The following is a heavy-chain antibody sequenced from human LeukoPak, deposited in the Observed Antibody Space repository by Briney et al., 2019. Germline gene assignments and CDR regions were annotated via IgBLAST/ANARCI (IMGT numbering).Heavy chain of an antibody. CDR3: ARQEARNYYYEGLDY. J-gene: IGHJ4*02. Sequence: GGSLRLSCAASGFIFSPSGMTWVRQAPGKGLEWVSTISSSDYASYTDSVKGRFTISRDNAKNTVYLQMNSLRADDTALYSCARQEARNYYYEGLDYWGQGTLVTVSS. V-gene: IGHV3-21*01. CDR2: ISSSDYA. CDR1: GFIFSPSG. D-gene: IGHD3-22*01.